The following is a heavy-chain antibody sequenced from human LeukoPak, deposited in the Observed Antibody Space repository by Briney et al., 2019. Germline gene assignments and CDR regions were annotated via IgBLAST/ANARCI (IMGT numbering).Heavy chain of an antibody. CDR1: GYSFSSYW. D-gene: IGHD5-24*01. V-gene: IGHV5-51*01. CDR2: INPADSDT. Sequence: GESLKISCKASGYSFSSYWIAWVRQIPGKGLEWMGIINPADSDTRYSLSIRGQVTISADRSISTVYLQWSSLKASDTAIYYCARGEGGYNYAFWGQGTLVSVSS. J-gene: IGHJ4*02. CDR3: ARGEGGYNYAF.